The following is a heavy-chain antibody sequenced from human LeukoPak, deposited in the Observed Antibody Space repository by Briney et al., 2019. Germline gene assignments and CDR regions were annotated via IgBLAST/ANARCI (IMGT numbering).Heavy chain of an antibody. CDR3: ARDLGYYYDSSGPGPLDP. CDR1: GGSISSYY. Sequence: PSETLSLTCTVSGGSISSYYWSWIRQPAGKGLEWIGRIYYSGSTNYNPSLKSRVTISVDTSKNQFSLKLSSVTAADTAVYYCARDLGYYYDSSGPGPLDPWGQGTLVTVSS. V-gene: IGHV4-4*07. D-gene: IGHD3-22*01. J-gene: IGHJ5*02. CDR2: IYYSGST.